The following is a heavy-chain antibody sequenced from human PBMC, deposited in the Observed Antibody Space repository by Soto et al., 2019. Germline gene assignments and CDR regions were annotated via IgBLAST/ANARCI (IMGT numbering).Heavy chain of an antibody. Sequence: GGSLRLSCAASGFTFSSYSMNWVRQAPGKGLEWVSSISSSSSYIYYADSVKGRFTISRDNAKNSLYLQMNSLRAEDTAVYYCARDQKQLGPLGLVDYWGQGTLVTVSS. D-gene: IGHD6-6*01. J-gene: IGHJ4*02. CDR2: ISSSSSYI. V-gene: IGHV3-21*01. CDR3: ARDQKQLGPLGLVDY. CDR1: GFTFSSYS.